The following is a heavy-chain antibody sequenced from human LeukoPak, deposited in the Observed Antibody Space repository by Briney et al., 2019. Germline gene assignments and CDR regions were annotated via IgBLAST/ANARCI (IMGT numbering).Heavy chain of an antibody. Sequence: PSETLSLTCTVSGGSISSYYWSWIRQPPGKGLEWIGYVYYSGSTNYNPSLKSRVTISVDTSKNQFSLKLSSVTAADTAVYYCARLGIAAAGTVDYWGQGTLVTVSS. V-gene: IGHV4-59*08. J-gene: IGHJ4*02. CDR3: ARLGIAAAGTVDY. CDR1: GGSISSYY. D-gene: IGHD6-13*01. CDR2: VYYSGST.